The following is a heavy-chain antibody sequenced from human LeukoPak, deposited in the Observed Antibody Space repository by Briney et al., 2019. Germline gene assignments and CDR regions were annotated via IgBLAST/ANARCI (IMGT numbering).Heavy chain of an antibody. CDR2: IYYSGST. CDR1: GGSISSYY. V-gene: IGHV4-59*01. D-gene: IGHD3-10*01. Sequence: SETLPLTCTVSGGSISSYYWSWIRQPPGKGLEWIGYIYYSGSTNYNPSLKSRVTISVDTSKNQFSLKLSSVTAADTAVYYCARHYGSGSYYPSDWGQGTLVTVSS. J-gene: IGHJ4*02. CDR3: ARHYGSGSYYPSD.